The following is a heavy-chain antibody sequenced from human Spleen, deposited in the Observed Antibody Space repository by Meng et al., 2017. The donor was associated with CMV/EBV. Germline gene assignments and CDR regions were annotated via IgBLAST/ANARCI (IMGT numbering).Heavy chain of an antibody. CDR3: AKDSTYSA. V-gene: IGHV3-23*03. D-gene: IGHD6-13*01. CDR1: GFTFSNYA. Sequence: LRLSFAASGFTFSNYAMTWVRQAPGKGLEWVAVIYAGGRSAYYADSVKGRFTIFRDSSKNTVYLEMNSLRAEDTALYYCAKDSTYSAWGQGTLVTVSS. CDR2: IYAGGRSA. J-gene: IGHJ5*02.